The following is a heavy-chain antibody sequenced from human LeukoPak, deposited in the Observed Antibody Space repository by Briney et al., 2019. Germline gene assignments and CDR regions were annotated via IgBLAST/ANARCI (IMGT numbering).Heavy chain of an antibody. Sequence: AGGSLRLSCAASGFTFSGSAMHWVRQASGKGLERVGRIRSKANSYATAYAASVKGRFTISRDNSKNTLYLQMNSLRAEDTAVFYCAKDRPHWYFDLWGRGTLVTVSS. CDR2: IRSKANSYAT. J-gene: IGHJ2*01. CDR1: GFTFSGSA. D-gene: IGHD3-22*01. V-gene: IGHV3-73*01. CDR3: AKDRPHWYFDL.